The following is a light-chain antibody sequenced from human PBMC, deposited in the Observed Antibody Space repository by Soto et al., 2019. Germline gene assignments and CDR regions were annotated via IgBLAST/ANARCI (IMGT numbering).Light chain of an antibody. J-gene: IGKJ5*01. CDR3: QQRSNWPPIT. V-gene: IGKV3-11*01. CDR2: DAS. Sequence: EIVLTQSPATLSLSPGERATLSCRASQSVSSYLAWYQQKPGQAPRLLIYDASNRATGIPARFSGSGSGTDFTLTIRSLKPEDFAVYYCQQRSNWPPITVGQGKRLEIK. CDR1: QSVSSY.